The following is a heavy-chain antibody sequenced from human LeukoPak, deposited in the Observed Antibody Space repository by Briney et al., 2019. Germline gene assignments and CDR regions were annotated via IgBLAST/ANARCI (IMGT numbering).Heavy chain of an antibody. CDR2: IKQDGSER. V-gene: IGHV3-7*03. J-gene: IGHJ5*01. CDR1: GFTFGSYW. D-gene: IGHD2-8*01. Sequence: GGSLRLSCAASGFTFGSYWMSWVRQAPGKGLEWVANIKQDGSERYYVDSMKSRFTISRDNAKSSLYLQMNSLRAEDTAVYYCARGRTWFDSWGQGTLVTVSS. CDR3: ARGRTWFDS.